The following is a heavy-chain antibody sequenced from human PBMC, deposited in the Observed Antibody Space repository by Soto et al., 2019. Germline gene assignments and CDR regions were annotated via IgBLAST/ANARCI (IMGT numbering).Heavy chain of an antibody. CDR2: ISYDGSNK. V-gene: IGHV3-30-3*01. CDR1: GFTFSSYA. Sequence: QVQLVESGGGVVQPGRSLRLSCAASGFTFSSYAMHWVRQAPGKGLEWVAVISYDGSNKYYADSVKGRFTISRDNSKNMLYLQMNSLRAEDTAVYYCARDRQFDYWGQGTLVTVSS. CDR3: ARDRQFDY. J-gene: IGHJ4*02.